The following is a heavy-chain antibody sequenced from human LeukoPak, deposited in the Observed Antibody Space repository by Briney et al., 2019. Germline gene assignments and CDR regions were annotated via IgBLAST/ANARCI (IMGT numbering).Heavy chain of an antibody. CDR1: GDSISRGYY. Sequence: PSETLSLTCTVSGDSISRGYYWAWIRQPPGTALEWIGSIFHSGSTYYKPSLLNRVTISVDTSKNQFSLKMSSVTAADTAVYYCARSVGNSGSFQGYNYWGQGILVTVSS. CDR3: ARSVGNSGSFQGYNY. CDR2: IFHSGST. J-gene: IGHJ4*02. D-gene: IGHD1-26*01. V-gene: IGHV4-38-2*02.